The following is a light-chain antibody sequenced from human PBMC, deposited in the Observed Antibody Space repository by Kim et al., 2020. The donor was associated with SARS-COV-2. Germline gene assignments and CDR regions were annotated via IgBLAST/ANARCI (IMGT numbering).Light chain of an antibody. CDR3: SSYAGRNDLV. V-gene: IGLV2-8*01. CDR2: DVT. CDR1: SSDVGRYNY. Sequence: QSALTQPPSASGSPGQSVDISCTGTSSDVGRYNYVSWYQHHPGKAPKLIIYDVTKRPTGVPDRFSGSKSGNTASLTVSVLQAEDEADYYCSSYAGRNDLVFGGGTQLTVL. J-gene: IGLJ2*01.